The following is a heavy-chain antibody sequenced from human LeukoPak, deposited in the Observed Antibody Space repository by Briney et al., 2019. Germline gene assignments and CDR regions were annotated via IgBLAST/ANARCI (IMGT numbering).Heavy chain of an antibody. V-gene: IGHV3-53*04. CDR2: IYAGGRT. Sequence: GGSLRLSCAASGLTVSSNYMSWVRQAPGRGLEWVSVIYAGGRTYYADSVKGRFTISRHNSNNTLYLQMNSLRPEDTAVYYCARVIYQLVFDYWGQGTLVTVSS. J-gene: IGHJ4*02. CDR1: GLTVSSNY. CDR3: ARVIYQLVFDY. D-gene: IGHD2-2*01.